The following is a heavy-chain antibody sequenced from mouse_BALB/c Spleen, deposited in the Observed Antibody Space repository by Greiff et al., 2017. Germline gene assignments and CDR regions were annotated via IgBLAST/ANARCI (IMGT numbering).Heavy chain of an antibody. CDR3: ARNYGSSPYAMDY. V-gene: IGHV14-3*02. CDR1: GFNIKDTY. D-gene: IGHD1-1*01. J-gene: IGHJ4*01. Sequence: VHVKQSGAELVKPGASVKLSCTASGFNIKDTYMHWVKQRPEQGLEWIGRIDPANGNTKYDPKFQGKATITADTSSNTAYLQLSSLTSEDTAVYYCARNYGSSPYAMDYWGQGTSVTVSS. CDR2: IDPANGNT.